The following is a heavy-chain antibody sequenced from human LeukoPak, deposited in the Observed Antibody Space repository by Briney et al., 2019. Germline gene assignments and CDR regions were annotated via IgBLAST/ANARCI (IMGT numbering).Heavy chain of an antibody. D-gene: IGHD4-23*01. CDR2: IYYSGST. CDR3: ARHGGYGGNPMLYYFDY. Sequence: PSETLSLTCTVSGGSISSYYWSWIRQPPGKGLEWIGYIYYSGSTNYNPSLKSRVTISVDTSKNQFSLKLSSVTAADTAAYYCARHGGYGGNPMLYYFDYWGQGTLVTVSS. V-gene: IGHV4-59*08. J-gene: IGHJ4*02. CDR1: GGSISSYY.